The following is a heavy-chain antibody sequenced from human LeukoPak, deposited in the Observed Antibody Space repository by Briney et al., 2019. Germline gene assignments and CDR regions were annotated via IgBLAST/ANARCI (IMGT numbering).Heavy chain of an antibody. CDR1: GYTFTGYY. CDR3: AREYIRSDEHNY. D-gene: IGHD2-21*01. J-gene: IGHJ4*02. V-gene: IGHV1-2*02. CDR2: INPNSGGT. Sequence: ASVKVSCKASGYTFTGYYMHWVRQAPGQGLEWMGWINPNSGGTNYAQKFQGRVTMTRDTSISTAYMELSRLRSDDTAVYCCAREYIRSDEHNYWGQGTLVTVSS.